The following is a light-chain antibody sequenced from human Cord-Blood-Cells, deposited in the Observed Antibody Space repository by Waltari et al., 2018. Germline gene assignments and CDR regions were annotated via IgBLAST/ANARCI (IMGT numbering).Light chain of an antibody. J-gene: IGLJ3*02. CDR2: YKSDSDK. V-gene: IGLV5-45*01. CDR1: SGINVGTYS. Sequence: QAVLTQPASLSASPGASASLTCTLRSGINVGTYSIYWYQQQPGSPPQYLLRYKSDSDKQQGSGVPIRFAGSKDASANAGILLISGLQSEDEADYYCMIWHSSAWVFGGGTKLTVL. CDR3: MIWHSSAWV.